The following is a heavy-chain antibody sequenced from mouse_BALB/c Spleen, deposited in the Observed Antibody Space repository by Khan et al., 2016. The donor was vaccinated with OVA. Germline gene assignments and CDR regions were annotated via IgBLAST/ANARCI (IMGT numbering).Heavy chain of an antibody. J-gene: IGHJ2*01. V-gene: IGHV1-7*01. CDR1: GYTFTTYW. CDR2: INPTSGYT. CDR3: TRDRIDY. Sequence: QVQLKQSGAELAKPGASVKMSCKASGYTFTTYWMRWVKQKPGQGLEWIIYINPTSGYTDYNDTFKDRATLTADKSSSTAYMQLNSLTSEDCAVYYCTRDRIDYWGQGTTLTVSS.